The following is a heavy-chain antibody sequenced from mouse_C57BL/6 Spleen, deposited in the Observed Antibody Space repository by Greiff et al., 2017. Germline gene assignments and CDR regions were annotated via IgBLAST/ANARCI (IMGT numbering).Heavy chain of an antibody. D-gene: IGHD1-3*01. J-gene: IGHJ1*03. V-gene: IGHV5-17*01. Sequence: EVMLVESGGGLVKPGGSLKLSCAASGFTFSDYGMHWVRQAPEKGLEWVAYISSGSSTIYYADTVKGRFTISRDNAKNTPFLQMTSLRSEDTAMYYCARSGSGAQRYFDVWGTGTTVTVSS. CDR1: GFTFSDYG. CDR3: ARSGSGAQRYFDV. CDR2: ISSGSSTI.